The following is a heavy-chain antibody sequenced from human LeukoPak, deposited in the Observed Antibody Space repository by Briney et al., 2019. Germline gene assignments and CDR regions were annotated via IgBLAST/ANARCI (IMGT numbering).Heavy chain of an antibody. CDR2: ISGSGDST. J-gene: IGHJ3*02. D-gene: IGHD3-22*01. Sequence: GGSLRLSCVASGFTLRSYVMNWVRQTSGKGLEWVSSISGSGDSTFYADSVKGRFSISRDNSKNTPYLQVNGLRTEDTAVYYCAKDVVLDGFDIWGQGTMVTVSP. V-gene: IGHV3-23*01. CDR3: AKDVVLDGFDI. CDR1: GFTLRSYV.